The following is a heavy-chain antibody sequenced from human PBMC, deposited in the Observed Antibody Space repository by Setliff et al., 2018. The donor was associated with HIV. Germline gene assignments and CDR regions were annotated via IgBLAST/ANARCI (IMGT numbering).Heavy chain of an antibody. CDR2: ISWNSGSI. CDR1: GFPFSAYA. CDR3: AKDRGGGYSSFDY. V-gene: IGHV3-9*01. J-gene: IGHJ4*02. D-gene: IGHD2-21*01. Sequence: PGGSLRLSCAASGFPFSAYAMHWVRQAPGKGLEWVSGISWNSGSIGYADSVKGRFTISRDNAKNSLYLQMNSLRAEDTALYYCAKDRGGGYSSFDYWGQGALVTVSS.